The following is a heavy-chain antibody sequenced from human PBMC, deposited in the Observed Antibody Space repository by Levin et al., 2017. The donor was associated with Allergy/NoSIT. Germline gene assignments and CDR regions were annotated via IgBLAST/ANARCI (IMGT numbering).Heavy chain of an antibody. J-gene: IGHJ5*02. CDR3: AKDRDTSWYNWFDP. CDR1: GFTFSSYA. D-gene: IGHD2-2*01. CDR2: ISGSGGNS. V-gene: IGHV3-23*01. Sequence: GESLKISCAASGFTFSSYAMSWVRQAPGKGLEWVSAISGSGGNSYYADSVKGRFTISRDNSKNTVYLQMSSLRAEDTAVYYCAKDRDTSWYNWFDPWGQGTLVTVSS.